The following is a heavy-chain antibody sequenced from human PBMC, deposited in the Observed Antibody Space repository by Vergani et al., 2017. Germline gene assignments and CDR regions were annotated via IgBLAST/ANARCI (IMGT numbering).Heavy chain of an antibody. D-gene: IGHD4-23*01. Sequence: EVQLLESGGDLVQPGGSLRLSCTASGFIFSTYAMSWVRQAPGKGLEWVSGISASGAPTYYADSVKGRVTISRDNAKNSVFLQMNSLRGEDTAVYYCARLHYGGNYVDKWGQGALVTVSS. CDR1: GFIFSTYA. CDR2: ISASGAPT. V-gene: IGHV3-23*01. CDR3: ARLHYGGNYVDK. J-gene: IGHJ4*02.